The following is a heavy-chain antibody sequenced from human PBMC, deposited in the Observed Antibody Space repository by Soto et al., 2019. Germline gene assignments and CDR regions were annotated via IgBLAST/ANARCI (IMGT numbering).Heavy chain of an antibody. CDR2: INPNSGNI. Sequence: ASGKVSCKASGNTFTSYDINWVRQATGHGLEWMGWINPNSGNIGYAQKFQGRVTMTRDTAIRTAYMEVSRLRSDDTAVYYCARGRASGSYYLLDYWGQGTLVTVSS. V-gene: IGHV1-8*01. CDR3: ARGRASGSYYLLDY. D-gene: IGHD3-10*01. CDR1: GNTFTSYD. J-gene: IGHJ4*02.